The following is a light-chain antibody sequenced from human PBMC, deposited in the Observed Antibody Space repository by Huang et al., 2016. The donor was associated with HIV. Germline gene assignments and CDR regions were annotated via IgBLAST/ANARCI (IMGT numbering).Light chain of an antibody. CDR3: QQYTTSPPLT. CDR2: GAS. J-gene: IGKJ4*01. CDR1: QSVTSNY. V-gene: IGKV3-20*01. Sequence: EIVLTQSPGTLSLSPGERATLSCRASQSVTSNYLAWYQQRRGQATRLLIYGASSRATGIPSRFTGSGSGTDFTLTISRLEPEDFAVYYCQQYTTSPPLTFGGGTRVEIK.